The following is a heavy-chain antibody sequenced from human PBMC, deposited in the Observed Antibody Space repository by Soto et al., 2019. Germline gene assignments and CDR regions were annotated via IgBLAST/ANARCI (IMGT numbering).Heavy chain of an antibody. CDR3: SRFRGSYGMDV. CDR2: IIPILGIA. J-gene: IGHJ6*02. V-gene: IGHV1-69*02. CDR1: GGTFSSYT. Sequence: QVQLVQSGAEVKKPGSSVKVSCKASGGTFSSYTISWVRQAPGQGLEWMGRIIPILGIANYAQKFQGRVTITADKSTSTAYMELSSLRSEDTAVYYCSRFRGSYGMDVWGQGTTVTASS. D-gene: IGHD3-10*01.